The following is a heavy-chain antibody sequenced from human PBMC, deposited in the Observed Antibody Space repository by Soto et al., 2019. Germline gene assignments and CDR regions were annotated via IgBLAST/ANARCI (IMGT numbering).Heavy chain of an antibody. V-gene: IGHV4-59*01. CDR1: GGSMSNYY. CDR2: IYYIGST. D-gene: IGHD6-19*01. CDR3: AREEQWLGVEF. Sequence: SETLSLTCTVSGGSMSNYYWSWIRQPPGKGLEWIGYIYYIGSTNYNPSLKSRVTMSVGTSRNQLSLNLTSVTADDTAVFYCAREEQWLGVEFWGQGTLVTVSS. J-gene: IGHJ4*02.